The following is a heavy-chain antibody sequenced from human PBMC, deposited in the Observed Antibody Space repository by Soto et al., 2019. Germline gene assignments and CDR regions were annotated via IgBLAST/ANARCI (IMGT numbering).Heavy chain of an antibody. V-gene: IGHV1-24*01. CDR2: FDPEDGET. Sequence: ASVKVSCKVSGYTLTELSMHWVRQAPGKGLEWMGGFDPEDGETIYAQKFQGRVTMTEDTSTDTAYMELSSLRSEDTAVYYCARGDTIFGVVKLCGHAFDIWGQGTMVTVSS. CDR1: GYTLTELS. D-gene: IGHD3-3*01. CDR3: ARGDTIFGVVKLCGHAFDI. J-gene: IGHJ3*02.